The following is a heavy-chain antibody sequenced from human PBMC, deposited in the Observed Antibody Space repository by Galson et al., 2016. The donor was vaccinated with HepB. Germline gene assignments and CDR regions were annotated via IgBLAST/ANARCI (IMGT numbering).Heavy chain of an antibody. Sequence: SLRLSCATSGFNFSDYYMTWIRQAPGKGLEWVSYISSAGSHTKYADSVKGRFTISRDNAKSTLSLHINSLRAEDTAVYFRAREGMIWFGESSPAPFYFDSWGQGTPVTVSS. V-gene: IGHV3-11*06. CDR3: AREGMIWFGESSPAPFYFDS. D-gene: IGHD3-10*01. J-gene: IGHJ4*02. CDR2: ISSAGSHT. CDR1: GFNFSDYY.